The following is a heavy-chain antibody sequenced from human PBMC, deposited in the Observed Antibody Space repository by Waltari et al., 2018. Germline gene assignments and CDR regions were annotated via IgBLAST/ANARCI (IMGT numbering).Heavy chain of an antibody. Sequence: QVYLVQSGPEVKRPGASMKVSCKASGYTFNHYGISWVRQAPGNGVEWMGWIGTYNGIANYAERVEDRVTMTVDAPTSTAYMELRNLRSDDTAIYYCARVGYGVATYSYYGMDVWGQGTTVTVSS. CDR3: ARVGYGVATYSYYGMDV. V-gene: IGHV1-18*01. CDR1: GYTFNHYG. CDR2: IGTYNGIA. D-gene: IGHD5-18*01. J-gene: IGHJ6*02.